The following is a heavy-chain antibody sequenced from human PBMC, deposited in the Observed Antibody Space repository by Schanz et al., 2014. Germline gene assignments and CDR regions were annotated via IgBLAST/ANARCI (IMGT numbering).Heavy chain of an antibody. CDR2: VSSRSDEI. CDR1: RFTVTNAW. Sequence: EVQLLESGGGLVQPGGSLTLSCAASRFTVTNAWMSWVRQAPGKGLEWVAAVSSRSDEIKYADSVRGRFTISRDNSRSTMYLQMNSLRAEDTAVYFCAKDLGVDCGDGCFNWYFDLWGRGTLXTVSS. D-gene: IGHD2-21*02. J-gene: IGHJ2*01. V-gene: IGHV3-23*05. CDR3: AKDLGVDCGDGCFNWYFDL.